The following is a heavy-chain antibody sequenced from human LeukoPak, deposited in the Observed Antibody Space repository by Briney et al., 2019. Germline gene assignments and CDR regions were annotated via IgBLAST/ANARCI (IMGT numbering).Heavy chain of an antibody. V-gene: IGHV3-30-3*01. Sequence: TGGSLRLSCAASGFTFSSYAMHWVRQAPGKGLEWVAVISYDGSNKYYADSVKGRFTIYRDNSKNTLYLQMNSLRAEDTAVYYCARDPPESGVAVAGGYYFDYWGQEPWSPSPQ. CDR1: GFTFSSYA. D-gene: IGHD6-19*01. CDR3: ARDPPESGVAVAGGYYFDY. J-gene: IGHJ4*01. CDR2: ISYDGSNK.